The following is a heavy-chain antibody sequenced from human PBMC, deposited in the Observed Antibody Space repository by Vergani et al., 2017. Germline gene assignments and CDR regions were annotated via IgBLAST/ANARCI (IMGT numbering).Heavy chain of an antibody. D-gene: IGHD6-19*01. J-gene: IGHJ4*02. CDR1: GFTFSDYY. CDR3: AKAYSSGWYYFDY. CDR2: ISSSGSYT. Sequence: QVQLVESGGSLVKPGGSLRLSCAASGFTFSDYYMSWIRQAPGKGLEWVSYISSSGSYTNYADSVKGRFTISRYNAKKSLFLQMKSLRAEDTAVYYCAKAYSSGWYYFDYWGQGTLVTVSS. V-gene: IGHV3-11*05.